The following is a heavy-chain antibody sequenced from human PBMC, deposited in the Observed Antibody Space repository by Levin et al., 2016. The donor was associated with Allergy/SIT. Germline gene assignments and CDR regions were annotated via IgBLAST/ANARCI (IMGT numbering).Heavy chain of an antibody. V-gene: IGHV2-26*01. J-gene: IGHJ4*01. CDR1: GFSLNDASMG. Sequence: SGPTLVKPTETLTLTCSVSGFSLNDASMGVSWIRQPPGKAPEWLAHISSNDDKAYRTSLEKRLTVSRDTAKSQVVLIMTDMDPVDTATYYCARIRLTIFGVTFLEEYFDTWGQGIPVTVSS. D-gene: IGHD3-3*01. CDR3: ARIRLTIFGVTFLEEYFDT. CDR2: ISSNDDK.